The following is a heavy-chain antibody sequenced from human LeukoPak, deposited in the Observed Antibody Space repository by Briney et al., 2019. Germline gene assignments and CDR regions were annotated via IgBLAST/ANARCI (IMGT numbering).Heavy chain of an antibody. J-gene: IGHJ1*01. CDR1: GFTFSDHY. Sequence: QPGGSLRVSCAASGFTFSDHYMDWVRQAPGKGLEWVGRTRNKANSYTTEYAASVKGRFTISRDDSKNSLYLQMNSLKTEDTAVYYCAYSSGYYYEWYFQHWGQGTLVTVSS. V-gene: IGHV3-72*01. CDR3: AYSSGYYYEWYFQH. CDR2: TRNKANSYTT. D-gene: IGHD3-22*01.